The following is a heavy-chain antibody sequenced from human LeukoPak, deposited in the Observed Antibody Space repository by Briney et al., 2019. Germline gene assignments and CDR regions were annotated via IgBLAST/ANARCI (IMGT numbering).Heavy chain of an antibody. J-gene: IGHJ4*02. D-gene: IGHD3-9*01. CDR3: ARRSRLYKHETTGYHDS. V-gene: IGHV4-39*01. CDR1: GDYITTTNYY. CDR2: VFYSGTT. Sequence: PSETLSLTCTVSGDYITTTNYYWAWLRQPPGKGLEWIASVFYSGTTYYNPSLKRRVVISMDTSRKQISLRLSSVTATDTAIYYCARRSRLYKHETTGYHDSWGQGTLVTVSS.